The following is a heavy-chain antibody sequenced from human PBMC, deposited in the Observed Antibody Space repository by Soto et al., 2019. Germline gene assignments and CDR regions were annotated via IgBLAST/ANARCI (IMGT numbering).Heavy chain of an antibody. CDR3: ARQGNGAEGFDY. D-gene: IGHD4-17*01. CDR2: INHSGST. Sequence: SETLSLTCAVYGGSFSGYYWSWIRQPPGKGLEWIGEINHSGSTNYNPSLKSRVTISADRSISTAYLQWSSLKPSDTAMYYCARQGNGAEGFDYWGQGTLVTVSS. CDR1: GGSFSGYY. V-gene: IGHV4-34*01. J-gene: IGHJ4*02.